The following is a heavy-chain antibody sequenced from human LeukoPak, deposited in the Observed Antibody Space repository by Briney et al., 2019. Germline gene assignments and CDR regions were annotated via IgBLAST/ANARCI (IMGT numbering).Heavy chain of an antibody. CDR1: GFTVSSNY. V-gene: IGHV3-66*01. Sequence: GGSLRLSCAASGFTVSSNYMSWVRQAPGKGLEWVSVIYSCGETYYTDPVKGRFTISRDSSKNTLYLQMNSLRAEDTAVYYCARVARYNWFDPWGQGTLVTVSS. CDR2: IYSCGET. CDR3: ARVARYNWFDP. J-gene: IGHJ5*02.